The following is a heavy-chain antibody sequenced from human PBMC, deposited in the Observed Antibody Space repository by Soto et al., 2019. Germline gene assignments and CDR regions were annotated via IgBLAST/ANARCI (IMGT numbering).Heavy chain of an antibody. CDR1: GGSISRSIYY. Sequence: QLQLQESGPGLVKPSETLSLTCTVSGGSISRSIYYWGWIRQPPGKGLEWIGSIYYSGSTYHNPSLKSRVTISVETSKNQFSLKLSSVTAADTAVYYCAVTTVTTDWYFDLWGRGTLVTVSS. J-gene: IGHJ2*01. CDR3: AVTTVTTDWYFDL. D-gene: IGHD4-17*01. CDR2: IYYSGST. V-gene: IGHV4-39*01.